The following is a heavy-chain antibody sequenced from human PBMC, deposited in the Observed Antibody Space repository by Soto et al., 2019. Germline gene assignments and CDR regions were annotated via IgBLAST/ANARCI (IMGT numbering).Heavy chain of an antibody. J-gene: IGHJ4*02. V-gene: IGHV3-23*01. CDR2: MSGTAGNT. CDR1: GFTFSNYA. D-gene: IGHD3-10*01. Sequence: EVQLLESGGGSVQPGGSLRLSCAASGFTFSNYAMTWVRQAPGKGLEWVSTMSGTAGNTYYADSVKGRFTISRDNSKNTLYLQMNSLGAEDTAVYYCAKKYYFGSGSYVFYFDYWGQGTLVTVSS. CDR3: AKKYYFGSGSYVFYFDY.